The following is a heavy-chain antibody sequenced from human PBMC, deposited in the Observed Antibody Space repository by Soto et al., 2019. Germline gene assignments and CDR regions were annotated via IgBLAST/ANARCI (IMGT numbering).Heavy chain of an antibody. CDR1: GYTLTELS. Sequence: ASVKGSCKVSGYTLTELSMHWVRQAPGKGLEWVGGFDPEDGETIYAQKFQGRVTMTEDTSTDTAYMELSSLRSEDTAVYYCATGYSSGWYAFDYWGQGTLVTVSS. V-gene: IGHV1-24*01. CDR3: ATGYSSGWYAFDY. J-gene: IGHJ4*02. CDR2: FDPEDGET. D-gene: IGHD6-19*01.